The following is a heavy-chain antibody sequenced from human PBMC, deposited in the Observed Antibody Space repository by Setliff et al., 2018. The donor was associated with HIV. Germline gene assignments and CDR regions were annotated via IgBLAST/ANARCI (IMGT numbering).Heavy chain of an antibody. Sequence: GESLTISCAASGFAISSTYMTWVRQTPGKGLDWVSLIYSSGDTYYADSVKGRFTVSRDNSKNTLYLQMNSLRAEDTAIYYCAGETGDMAATALYSFEYWGQGTMVTVSS. CDR3: AGETGDMAATALYSFEY. CDR1: GFAISSTY. V-gene: IGHV3-66*01. J-gene: IGHJ4*02. CDR2: IYSSGDT. D-gene: IGHD6-25*01.